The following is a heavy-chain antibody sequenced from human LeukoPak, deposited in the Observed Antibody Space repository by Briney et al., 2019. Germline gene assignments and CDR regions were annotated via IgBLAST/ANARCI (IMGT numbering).Heavy chain of an antibody. V-gene: IGHV4-59*08. CDR1: GGSISSYY. Sequence: SETLSLTCTISGGSISSYYWSWIRQPPGKGLEWIGYIYYTGITNYNPSLESRVTISVDTSKNQSSLELNSVTAADTAVYYCTRHDAVPVIGHGMGVWGQGTTVTVSS. CDR2: IYYTGIT. D-gene: IGHD3-16*02. CDR3: TRHDAVPVIGHGMGV. J-gene: IGHJ6*02.